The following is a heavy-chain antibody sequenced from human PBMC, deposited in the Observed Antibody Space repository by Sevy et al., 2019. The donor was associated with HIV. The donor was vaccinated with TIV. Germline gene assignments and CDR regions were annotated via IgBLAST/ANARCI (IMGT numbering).Heavy chain of an antibody. V-gene: IGHV1-18*01. CDR1: GYTFTDYG. CDR2: INPSDGNR. J-gene: IGHJ4*02. Sequence: ASVKVSCKTSGYTFTDYGIGWVRQAPGQGLEWVSWINPSDGNRNYAQRLQGRVTMTTDTSTSTAYMELWSLRSDDTAIYYCARDVTGNYYVDYWGQGTLVTASS. CDR3: ARDVTGNYYVDY. D-gene: IGHD1-26*01.